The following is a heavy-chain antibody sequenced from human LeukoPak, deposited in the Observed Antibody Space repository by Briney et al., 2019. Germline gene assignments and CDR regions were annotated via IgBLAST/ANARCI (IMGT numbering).Heavy chain of an antibody. Sequence: SGTLSLTCGMSGGSITSTNWWSWVRQPPGQGLEWIGEVSLSGLTNYNPSLSSRVIMALDTSKNHLSLHLTSVTAADTAVYYCSRENGAFSPFGYWGQGYLVTVLS. V-gene: IGHV4-4*02. J-gene: IGHJ4*02. D-gene: IGHD2-8*01. CDR3: SRENGAFSPFGY. CDR2: VSLSGLT. CDR1: GGSITSTNW.